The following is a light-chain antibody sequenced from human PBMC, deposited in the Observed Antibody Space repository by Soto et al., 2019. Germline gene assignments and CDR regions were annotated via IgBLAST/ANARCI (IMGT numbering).Light chain of an antibody. V-gene: IGKV3-11*01. Sequence: EIVLTQSPATLSLSPGERATLSCRASQSVSSYLAWYQKKPGQAPRLPIYDASNRATGVPARFSGSGSGTDFTLTISSLEPEDFAVYYCQQRSNWPLTFGGGTKVEIK. J-gene: IGKJ4*01. CDR1: QSVSSY. CDR2: DAS. CDR3: QQRSNWPLT.